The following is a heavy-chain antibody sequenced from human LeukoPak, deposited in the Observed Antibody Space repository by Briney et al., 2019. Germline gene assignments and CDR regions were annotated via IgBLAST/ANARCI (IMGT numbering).Heavy chain of an antibody. J-gene: IGHJ5*02. D-gene: IGHD2/OR15-2a*01. CDR1: GFTFGDYA. Sequence: PGGSLRLSCTASGFTFGDYAMSWVRQAPGKGLEWVGFIRSKAYGGTTEYAASVKGRFTISRDDSKSIAYLQMNSLKTEDTAVYYCTREIGGWFDPWGQGTLVTASS. CDR2: IRSKAYGGTT. V-gene: IGHV3-49*04. CDR3: TREIGGWFDP.